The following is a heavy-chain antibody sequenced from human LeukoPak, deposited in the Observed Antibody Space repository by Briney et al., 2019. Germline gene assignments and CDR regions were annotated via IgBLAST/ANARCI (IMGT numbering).Heavy chain of an antibody. D-gene: IGHD3-22*01. J-gene: IGHJ4*02. Sequence: GGSLRLACAASGFTFSNAWMSWVRQAPGKGLEWVGRIKSKTEGGTTDYAAPVKGRFIISRDDSKNTLYLQMNSLKSEDTAVYYCATFYFDSSGYRRTFGYWGQGTLVTVSP. CDR2: IKSKTEGGTT. CDR3: ATFYFDSSGYRRTFGY. CDR1: GFTFSNAW. V-gene: IGHV3-15*01.